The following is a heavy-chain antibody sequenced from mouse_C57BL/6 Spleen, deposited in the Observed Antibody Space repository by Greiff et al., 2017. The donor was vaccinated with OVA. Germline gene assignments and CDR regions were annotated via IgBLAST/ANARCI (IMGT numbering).Heavy chain of an antibody. CDR1: GYSITSGYD. Sequence: DVQLQESGPGMVKPSQSLSLTCTVTGYSITSGYDWHWIRHFPGNKLEWMGYISYSGSTNYNPSLKSRISITHDTSKNHFFLKLNSVTTEDTATYYCARGALYFDYWGQGTTLTVSS. CDR2: ISYSGST. V-gene: IGHV3-1*01. CDR3: ARGALYFDY. J-gene: IGHJ2*01.